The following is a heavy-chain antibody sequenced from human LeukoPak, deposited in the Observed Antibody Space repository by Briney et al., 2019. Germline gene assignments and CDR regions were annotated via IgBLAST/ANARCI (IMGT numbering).Heavy chain of an antibody. Sequence: GGSLRLSCAASGFTFNSFAMHWVRQAPGKGLEWVAAMSYDGTNEYYAHSVKGRFTISRDNSKSTLYLQMNSLRAEDTAVYDCARAHCSSTDCPPDYWGQGTPVPVYS. D-gene: IGHD2-2*01. CDR2: MSYDGTNE. V-gene: IGHV3-30*01. J-gene: IGHJ4*02. CDR1: GFTFNSFA. CDR3: ARAHCSSTDCPPDY.